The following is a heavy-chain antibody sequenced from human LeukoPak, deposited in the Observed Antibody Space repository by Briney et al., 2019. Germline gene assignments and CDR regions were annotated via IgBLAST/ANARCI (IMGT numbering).Heavy chain of an antibody. D-gene: IGHD3-10*01. V-gene: IGHV3-48*04. CDR1: GFTFSSYS. J-gene: IGHJ4*02. CDR2: ISSSSSTI. Sequence: GGSLRLSCAASGFTFSSYSMNWVRQAPGKGLEWVSYISSSSSTIYYADSVKGRFTISRDNAKNSLYLQMNSLRAEDTAVYYCAGGSTLDRGLVYYWGQGTLVTVSS. CDR3: AGGSTLDRGLVYY.